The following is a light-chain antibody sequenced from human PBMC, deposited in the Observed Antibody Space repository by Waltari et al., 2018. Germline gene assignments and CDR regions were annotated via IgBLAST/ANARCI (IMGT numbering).Light chain of an antibody. CDR1: QGISSY. CDR3: QQGNSYPYS. CDR2: YAN. V-gene: IGKV1-13*02. J-gene: IGKJ2*03. Sequence: IQMSQSPYSLSESVGERVTNTCRASQGISSYLNWYQQKPGKAPKLLIYYANSLASGVPSRFSGSGSGTEFTLTISSLQPEDFATYYCQQGNSYPYSFGQGTKVEIK.